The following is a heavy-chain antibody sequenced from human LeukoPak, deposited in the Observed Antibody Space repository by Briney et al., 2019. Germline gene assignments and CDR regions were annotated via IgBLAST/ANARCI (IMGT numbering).Heavy chain of an antibody. CDR3: AKDHHGWGAAAGRAHDH. Sequence: GGSLRLSCAASGFTFSSYGMHWVRQAPGKGLEWVAVISHDGSNKYYADSVKGRFTISRDNSKNTLYLQMNTLRTEDTAVYYCAKDHHGWGAAAGRAHDHWGQGTLVTVSS. D-gene: IGHD6-13*01. J-gene: IGHJ4*02. V-gene: IGHV3-30*18. CDR2: ISHDGSNK. CDR1: GFTFSSYG.